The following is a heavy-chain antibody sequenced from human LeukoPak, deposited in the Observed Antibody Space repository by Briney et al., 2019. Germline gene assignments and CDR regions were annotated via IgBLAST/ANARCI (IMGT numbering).Heavy chain of an antibody. CDR1: GYTFTSYG. J-gene: IGHJ3*02. Sequence: ASVKVSCKASGYTFTSYGISWVRQAPGQGLEWMGWISAYNGNTNYAQKLQGRVTMTTDTSTSAAYMELRSLRSDDTAVYYCARDLNGETYYDFWSYAFDIWGQGTMVTVSS. D-gene: IGHD3-3*01. CDR2: ISAYNGNT. V-gene: IGHV1-18*01. CDR3: ARDLNGETYYDFWSYAFDI.